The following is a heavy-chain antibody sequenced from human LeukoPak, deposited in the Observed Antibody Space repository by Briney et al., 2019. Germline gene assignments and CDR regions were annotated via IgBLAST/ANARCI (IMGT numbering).Heavy chain of an antibody. J-gene: IGHJ6*03. V-gene: IGHV3-7*01. CDR3: ARVWPRIVATTKVYYYYYYMDV. Sequence: GGSLRLSCVASGFTFDTYVMSWVRQAPGKGREGVANIKQEGSEKYYVDSVKGRFTISRDNAKNSLYLQMNSLRAEDTAVYYCARVWPRIVATTKVYYYYYYMDVWGKGTTVTISS. CDR2: IKQEGSEK. D-gene: IGHD5-12*01. CDR1: GFTFDTYV.